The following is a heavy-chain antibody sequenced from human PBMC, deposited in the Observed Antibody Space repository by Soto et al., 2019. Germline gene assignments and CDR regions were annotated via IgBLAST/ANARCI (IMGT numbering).Heavy chain of an antibody. CDR3: AKEHHYSSSWSEFDY. V-gene: IGHV3-23*01. D-gene: IGHD6-13*01. CDR2: ISGSGIST. J-gene: IGHJ4*02. Sequence: EVLLLESGGGLVQPGGSLRLSCAASGFTFSSYAMSWVRQAPGKGLEWVSAISGSGISTYYADSVKGRFTISRDNSKNTLYLQMNSLRAEDTAVYYCAKEHHYSSSWSEFDYWGQGTLVTVSS. CDR1: GFTFSSYA.